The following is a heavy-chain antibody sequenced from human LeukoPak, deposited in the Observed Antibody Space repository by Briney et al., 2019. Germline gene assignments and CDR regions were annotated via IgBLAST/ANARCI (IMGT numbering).Heavy chain of an antibody. D-gene: IGHD2-2*01. CDR2: IKSDGTIT. CDR1: GFTFSSYW. Sequence: GGSLRLSCAASGFTFSSYWMHWVRQAPGKGLVWVSGIKSDGTITHYAPSVKGRFTISRDNSKNTVYLQMNSLRAEDTAVYYCARDYCRTTSCLESWGQGTLVTVSS. J-gene: IGHJ4*02. CDR3: ARDYCRTTSCLES. V-gene: IGHV3-74*01.